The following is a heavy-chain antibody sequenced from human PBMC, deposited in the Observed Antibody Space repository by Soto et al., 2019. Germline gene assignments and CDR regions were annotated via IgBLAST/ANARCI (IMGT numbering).Heavy chain of an antibody. D-gene: IGHD6-6*01. J-gene: IGHJ4*02. Sequence: PSETLSLTCTVSGGSISSYYWSWIRQPPGKGLEWIGYIYYSGSTNYNPSLKSRVTISVDTSKNQFSLKLNSVTAADTAVYYCARVIAGRPFDYWGQGTLVTVSS. V-gene: IGHV4-59*01. CDR2: IYYSGST. CDR3: ARVIAGRPFDY. CDR1: GGSISSYY.